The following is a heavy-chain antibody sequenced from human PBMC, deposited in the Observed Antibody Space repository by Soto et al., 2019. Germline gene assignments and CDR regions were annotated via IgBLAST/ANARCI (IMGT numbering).Heavy chain of an antibody. CDR3: ALRSRAVVPEY. D-gene: IGHD3-22*01. CDR2: LYYGRSA. CDR1: GDSISSYY. Sequence: QVQLQESGPGLVKPSETLSLTCAVSGDSISSYYGMWIRQPPGKGLESIGYLYYGRSANYNPSPRSRVTLSVDTSTNQCSLTLSSMTAADRAVYYCALRSRAVVPEYWGQGTLVTVSS. V-gene: IGHV4-59*01. J-gene: IGHJ4*02.